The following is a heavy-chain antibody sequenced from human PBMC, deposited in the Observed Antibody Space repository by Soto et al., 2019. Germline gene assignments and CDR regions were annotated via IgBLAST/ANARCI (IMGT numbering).Heavy chain of an antibody. V-gene: IGHV4-30-4*01. CDR1: GASISSGDFY. Sequence: SETLSLTGTVSGASISSGDFYLSWIRQPPGKGLEWIGYIFYSGTTSYNPSLKSRLTISVDTSKNQFSLKLRSVTAADTAVYYCARDLFIGGWFDPWGQGTLVTVSS. D-gene: IGHD3-16*01. J-gene: IGHJ5*02. CDR3: ARDLFIGGWFDP. CDR2: IFYSGTT.